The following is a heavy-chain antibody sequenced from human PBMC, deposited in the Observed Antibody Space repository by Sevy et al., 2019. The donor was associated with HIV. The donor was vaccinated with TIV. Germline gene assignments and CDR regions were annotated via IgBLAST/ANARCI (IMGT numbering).Heavy chain of an antibody. Sequence: GGSLRLSCAASGFTFSDYYMSWIRQAPGKGLEWVSYISSSGSTIYYADSVKGRFPISRENAKNSPYLQMNSLRAEDTAVYYCARGGIAAADPTYYYYYGMDVWGQGTTVTVSS. CDR1: GFTFSDYY. CDR2: ISSSGSTI. D-gene: IGHD6-13*01. J-gene: IGHJ6*02. CDR3: ARGGIAAADPTYYYYYGMDV. V-gene: IGHV3-11*01.